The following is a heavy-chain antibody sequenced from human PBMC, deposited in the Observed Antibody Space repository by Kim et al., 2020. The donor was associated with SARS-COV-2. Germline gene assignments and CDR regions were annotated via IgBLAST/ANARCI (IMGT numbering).Heavy chain of an antibody. CDR3: ARGTRQWLSRHYYYYMDV. J-gene: IGHJ6*03. CDR1: GGSFSGYY. V-gene: IGHV4-34*01. CDR2: INHNGST. Sequence: SETLSLTCAVYGGSFSGYYWSWIRQPPGKGLEWIGEINHNGSTNYNPSLKSRVTISVDTSKNQFSLKLSSVTAADTAVYYCARGTRQWLSRHYYYYMDVWGKGTTVTVSS. D-gene: IGHD6-19*01.